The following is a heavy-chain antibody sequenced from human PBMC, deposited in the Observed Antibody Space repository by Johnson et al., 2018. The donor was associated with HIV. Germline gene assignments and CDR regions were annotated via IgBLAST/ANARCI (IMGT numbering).Heavy chain of an antibody. CDR2: ISYDGSNK. CDR3: GRHRDDAVDI. Sequence: QVQLVESGGGVVRPGGSLRLSCAASGFTFSSYALHWVRQAPGKGLQWVAVISYDGSNKYYADSVKGRFTISRDNSKNSLYLQMNNLGAEDTAVYYCGRHRDDAVDIWGQGTMVTVSS. CDR1: GFTFSSYA. V-gene: IGHV3-30-3*01. J-gene: IGHJ3*02. D-gene: IGHD2-21*02.